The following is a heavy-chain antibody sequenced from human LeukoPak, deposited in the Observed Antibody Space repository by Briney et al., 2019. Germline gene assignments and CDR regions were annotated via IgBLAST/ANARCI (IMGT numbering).Heavy chain of an antibody. CDR2: IIPILGIA. Sequence: SVKVSCKASGGTFSSYAISWVRQAPGQGLEWMGRIIPILGIANYAQKFQGRVTITADKSTSTAYMELSRLRSEDTAVYYCARSPGIAAAGYFDYWGQGTLVTVSS. J-gene: IGHJ4*02. CDR1: GGTFSSYA. D-gene: IGHD6-13*01. V-gene: IGHV1-69*04. CDR3: ARSPGIAAAGYFDY.